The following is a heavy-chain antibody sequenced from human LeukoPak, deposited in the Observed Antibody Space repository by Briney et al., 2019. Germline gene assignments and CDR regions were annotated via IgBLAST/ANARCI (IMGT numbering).Heavy chain of an antibody. CDR1: GYSFTGYY. V-gene: IGHV1-2*04. CDR3: TSGADFDY. J-gene: IGHJ4*02. CDR2: INPNTDDT. Sequence: ASVKVSCSASGYSFTGYYLHWVRQAPGQGLEWLGCINPNTDDTQYAQKFHDSVTMTSDTAFNTAYSELRSLTSGDTAVYFCTSGADFDYWGQGTQVTVSS. D-gene: IGHD4/OR15-4a*01.